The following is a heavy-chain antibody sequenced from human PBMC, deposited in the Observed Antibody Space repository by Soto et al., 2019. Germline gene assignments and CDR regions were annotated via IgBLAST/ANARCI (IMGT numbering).Heavy chain of an antibody. Sequence: GESLKISCKASGFSFTTYWIAWVRQMPGKGLEWVGIINPGDSDTRYNPSFQGDVTTSADRSITTAYLQWSSLKASDTAIYYCARQEQCYYYYYGMDDWGQGTTVTVSS. CDR3: ARQEQCYYYYYGMDD. V-gene: IGHV5-51*01. CDR1: GFSFTTYW. D-gene: IGHD6-19*01. J-gene: IGHJ6*02. CDR2: INPGDSDT.